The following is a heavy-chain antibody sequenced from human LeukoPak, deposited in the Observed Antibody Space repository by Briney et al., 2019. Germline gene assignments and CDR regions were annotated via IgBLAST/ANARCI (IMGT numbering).Heavy chain of an antibody. V-gene: IGHV3-23*01. J-gene: IGHJ4*02. CDR3: AKKGYYDGSGHYMYYFDH. CDR1: GFTFSSYA. CDR2: ISGSGGTA. Sequence: SGGSLRLSCAASGFTFSSYAMSWVRQAPGKGLEWVSAISGSGGTAYYADSVKGRFTISRDNSKNTLYLQMNSLRAEDTAVYYCAKKGYYDGSGHYMYYFDHWGQGTLVTVSS. D-gene: IGHD3-22*01.